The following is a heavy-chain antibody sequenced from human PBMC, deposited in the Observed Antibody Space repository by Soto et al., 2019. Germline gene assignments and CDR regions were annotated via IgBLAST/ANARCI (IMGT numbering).Heavy chain of an antibody. CDR3: ARGDQGFDY. D-gene: IGHD3-16*01. CDR1: GDSVTSVNYF. CDR2: ISNSGIS. J-gene: IGHJ4*02. V-gene: IGHV4-61*01. Sequence: PSETLSLTCAGSGDSVTSVNYFWTWIRQPPGGGLEWIGYISNSGISKYNPSLKSRVAMSQDTSKNQFSLQLNSVTPEDTAVYYCARGDQGFDYWGQGTLVTVSS.